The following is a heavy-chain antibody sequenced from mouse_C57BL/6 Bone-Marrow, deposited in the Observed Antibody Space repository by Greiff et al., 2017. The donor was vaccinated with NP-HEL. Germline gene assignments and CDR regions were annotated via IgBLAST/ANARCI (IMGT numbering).Heavy chain of an antibody. CDR3: ARSPPYYGSSYYYFDY. D-gene: IGHD1-1*01. CDR2: INPNNGGT. J-gene: IGHJ2*01. Sequence: EVQLQQSGPELVKPGASVKISCKASGYTFTDYYMNWVKQSHGKSLEWIGDINPNNGGTSYNQKFKGKATLTVDKSSSTAYMELRSLTSEDSAVYYCARSPPYYGSSYYYFDYWGQGTTLTVSS. V-gene: IGHV1-26*01. CDR1: GYTFTDYY.